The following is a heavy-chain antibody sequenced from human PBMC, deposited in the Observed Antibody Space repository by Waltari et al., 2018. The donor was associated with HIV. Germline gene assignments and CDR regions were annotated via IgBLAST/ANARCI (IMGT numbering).Heavy chain of an antibody. CDR3: AHRLCSRTWYGNFDY. CDR1: GFSLSTRGVG. J-gene: IGHJ4*02. CDR2: LYWNDEE. Sequence: QITLKESGPTLVKPTQTLTLTCTFSGFSLSTRGVGVGWIRQPPGKALAWLALLYWNDEERYSPSLKSRLTITKHTSKNQVLLTMTDMDPVDTATYYCAHRLCSRTWYGNFDYWGQGILVSVSS. V-gene: IGHV2-5*01. D-gene: IGHD6-13*01.